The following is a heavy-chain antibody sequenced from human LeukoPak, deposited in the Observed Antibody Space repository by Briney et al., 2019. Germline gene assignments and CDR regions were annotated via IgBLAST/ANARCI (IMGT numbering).Heavy chain of an antibody. D-gene: IGHD6-19*01. J-gene: IGHJ4*02. CDR3: ARRGGWSSYFDY. CDR1: GGSISSYY. CDR2: IYYSGST. Sequence: SETLSLTCTVSGGSISSYYWSWIRQPPGKGLEWIGSIYYSGSTYYNPSLKSRVTISVDTSKNQFSLKLSSVTAADTAVYYCARRGGWSSYFDYWGQGTLVTVSS. V-gene: IGHV4-59*05.